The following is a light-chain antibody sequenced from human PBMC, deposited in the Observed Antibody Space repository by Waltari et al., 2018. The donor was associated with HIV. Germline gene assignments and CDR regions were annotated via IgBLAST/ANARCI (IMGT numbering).Light chain of an antibody. Sequence: DIQMTQFPSARSASLGDSVTLTCRASRAISTYLNWYQQKPGKAPVLLVYSAYKLQSGAPSRFRGAGSGRDFSLSITGLQTEDFARYFCQQSYDSPFNFGPGT. CDR1: RAISTY. J-gene: IGKJ3*01. V-gene: IGKV1-39*01. CDR3: QQSYDSPFN. CDR2: SAY.